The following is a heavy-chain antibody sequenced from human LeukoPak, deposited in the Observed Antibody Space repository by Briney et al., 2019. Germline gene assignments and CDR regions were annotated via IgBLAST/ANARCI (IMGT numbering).Heavy chain of an antibody. J-gene: IGHJ6*03. CDR3: ASRGGYKFRFTVYYYYYMDV. V-gene: IGHV4-34*01. CDR2: INHSGNT. Sequence: SETLSLTCAVYGGSFSGYYWSWIRQPPGKGLEWIGEINHSGNTNYNSSLKSRVTISVDTSKNQLSLKLSSVTAADTAVYYCASRGGYKFRFTVYYYYYMDVWGNGTTVTVSS. CDR1: GGSFSGYY. D-gene: IGHD3-10*01.